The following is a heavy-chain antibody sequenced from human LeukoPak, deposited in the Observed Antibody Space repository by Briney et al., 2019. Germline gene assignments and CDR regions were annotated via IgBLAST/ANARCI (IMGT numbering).Heavy chain of an antibody. D-gene: IGHD3-10*01. Sequence: ASVKVSCKASGYTFTSYKMHWVRQAPGQGLEWMGWVNPNSGNTGYAHKFQGRVTITTNTSINTAYMELSSLTSEDTAVYFCSRGRLTYYYPSGSPKNFHYYYYMDVWGRGTTVTVSS. CDR1: GYTFTSYK. CDR2: VNPNSGNT. CDR3: SRGRLTYYYPSGSPKNFHYYYYMDV. J-gene: IGHJ6*03. V-gene: IGHV1-8*02.